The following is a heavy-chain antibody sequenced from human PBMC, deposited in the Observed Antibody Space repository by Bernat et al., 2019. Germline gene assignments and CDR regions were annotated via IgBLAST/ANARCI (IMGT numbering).Heavy chain of an antibody. CDR3: ARAFRGGTEQLVL. CDR2: INPNSGGT. Sequence: QVQLVQSGAEVKKPGASVKVSCKASGYTFTGYYMHWVRQVPGQGLERMGWINPNSGGTNYAQKFQGRVTMTRDTSISTAYMELSRLRSDDTAVSYCARAFRGGTEQLVLWGQGTLVTVSS. J-gene: IGHJ5*02. CDR1: GYTFTGYY. D-gene: IGHD3-16*01. V-gene: IGHV1-2*02.